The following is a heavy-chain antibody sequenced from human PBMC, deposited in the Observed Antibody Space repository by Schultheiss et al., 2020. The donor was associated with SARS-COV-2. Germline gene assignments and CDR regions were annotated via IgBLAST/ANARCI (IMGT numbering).Heavy chain of an antibody. CDR2: INHSGST. J-gene: IGHJ6*02. CDR1: GGSFSGYY. D-gene: IGHD2-15*01. Sequence: SQTLSLTCAVYGGSFSGYYWSWIRQPPGKGLEWIGEINHSGSTKYNPSLKSRVTISVDTSKNQFSLKLSSVTAADTAVYYCAREGGGSASGDYYYGMDVWSQGTTVTVSS. CDR3: AREGGGSASGDYYYGMDV. V-gene: IGHV4-34*01.